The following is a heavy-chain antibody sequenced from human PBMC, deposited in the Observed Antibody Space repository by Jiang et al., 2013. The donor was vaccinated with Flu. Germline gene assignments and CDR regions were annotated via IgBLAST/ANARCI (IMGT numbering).Heavy chain of an antibody. V-gene: IGHV1-18*01. Sequence: GAEVKKPGASVKVSCKASGYTFNNYAMHWVRQAPGQRLEWMGWINAGNGNTNYAQKLQGRVTMTTDTSTSTAYMELRSLRSDDTAVYYCARDRLHYYDSSRSSFPNWGQGTLVTVSS. J-gene: IGHJ4*02. CDR2: INAGNGNT. CDR3: ARDRLHYYDSSRSSFPN. D-gene: IGHD3-22*01. CDR1: GYTFNNYA.